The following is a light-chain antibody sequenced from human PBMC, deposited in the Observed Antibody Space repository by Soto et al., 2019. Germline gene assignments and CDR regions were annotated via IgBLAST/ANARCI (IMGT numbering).Light chain of an antibody. J-gene: IGKJ4*01. Sequence: IVLTQSPATLSVSPGERVTLSCRASENVGTNLAWYQQRPGQPPRLLIYGSSTRATVISASFSGSGSRTEFTLTISSLQSEDSAVYYWQQYNNWGLSFGGGTRVEIK. CDR2: GSS. CDR1: ENVGTN. V-gene: IGKV3D-15*01. CDR3: QQYNNWGLS.